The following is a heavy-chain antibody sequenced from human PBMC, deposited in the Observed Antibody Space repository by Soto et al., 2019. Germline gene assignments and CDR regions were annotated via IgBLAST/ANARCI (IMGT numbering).Heavy chain of an antibody. CDR3: ASLVAPDYYYYGMDV. D-gene: IGHD6-6*01. Sequence: QVQLQESGPGLVKPSQTLSLTCTVSGGSISSGGYFWSWIRQHPGKGLEWIGYIYYSGSTYYNPSLKSRVTISVDTSKNQFSLKLSSVTAADTAVYYCASLVAPDYYYYGMDVWGQGTTVTVSS. CDR2: IYYSGST. J-gene: IGHJ6*02. CDR1: GGSISSGGYF. V-gene: IGHV4-31*03.